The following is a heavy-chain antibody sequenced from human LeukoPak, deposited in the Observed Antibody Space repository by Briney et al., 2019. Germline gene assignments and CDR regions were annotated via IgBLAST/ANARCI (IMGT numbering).Heavy chain of an antibody. CDR1: GFTFDDYA. CDR2: ISWNSGSI. D-gene: IGHD1-26*01. Sequence: PGGSLRLSCAASGFTFDDYAMHWVRQAPGKGLEWVSGISWNSGSIGSADSVKGRFTISRDNAKNSLYLQMNSLRAEDTAFYYCAKDQEFGGVGAITLDYWGQGTLVTVSS. V-gene: IGHV3-9*01. J-gene: IGHJ4*02. CDR3: AKDQEFGGVGAITLDY.